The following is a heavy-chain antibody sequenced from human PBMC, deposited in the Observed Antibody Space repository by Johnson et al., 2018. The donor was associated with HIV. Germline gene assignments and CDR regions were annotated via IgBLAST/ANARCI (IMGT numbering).Heavy chain of an antibody. CDR3: ARLPSGYNRDTFNI. D-gene: IGHD5-18*01. CDR2: ISYNEDKK. CDR1: GFTFSSYG. V-gene: IGHV3-30*03. Sequence: QVQLVESGGGVVQPGRSLRLSCAASGFTFSSYGMHWVRQAPGKGLAWVAVISYNEDKKYYADSVKGRFTISRDNSKNILYLQMNSLRAEDTSTYYCARLPSGYNRDTFNIWGQGTMVTVSS. J-gene: IGHJ3*02.